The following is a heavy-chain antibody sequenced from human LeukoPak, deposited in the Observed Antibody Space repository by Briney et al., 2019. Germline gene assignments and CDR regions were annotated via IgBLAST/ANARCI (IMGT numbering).Heavy chain of an antibody. CDR3: ARDSGGSSVY. J-gene: IGHJ4*02. D-gene: IGHD6-13*01. CDR1: GFTFNTYW. V-gene: IGHV3-7*01. CDR2: INHDGSDK. Sequence: WGSLRLSCAASGFTFNTYWMSWVRQAPGKGLEWVANINHDGSDKDYADSVKGRFTISRDNAKSSLYLQMNSLRAEDTAVYYCARDSGGSSVYWGQGNLVTVSS.